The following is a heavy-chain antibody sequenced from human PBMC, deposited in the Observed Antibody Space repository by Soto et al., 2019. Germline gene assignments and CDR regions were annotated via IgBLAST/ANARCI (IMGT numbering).Heavy chain of an antibody. CDR1: GFTFSSYG. D-gene: IGHD2-15*01. CDR2: IWYDGSNK. J-gene: IGHJ6*02. V-gene: IGHV3-33*01. Sequence: HPGGSLRLSCAASGFTFSSYGMHWVRQAPGKGLEWVAVIWYDGSNKYYADSVKGRFTISRDNSKNTLYLQMNSLRAEDTAVYYCARDTPEDCSGGSCYYYYGMDVWGQGTTVTVSS. CDR3: ARDTPEDCSGGSCYYYYGMDV.